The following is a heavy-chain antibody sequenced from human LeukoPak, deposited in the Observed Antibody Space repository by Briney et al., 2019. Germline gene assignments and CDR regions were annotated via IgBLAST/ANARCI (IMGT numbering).Heavy chain of an antibody. CDR3: AKGIYSSGWSYFDY. CDR2: IYSGGST. D-gene: IGHD6-19*01. Sequence: GGSLRLSCAASGFTVSSNYMSWVRQAPGKGLEWVSVIYSGGSTYYADSVKGRYTISRDNSKNTLYLQMNSLRAEDTAVYYCAKGIYSSGWSYFDYWGHGTLVTVSS. CDR1: GFTVSSNY. V-gene: IGHV3-53*01. J-gene: IGHJ4*01.